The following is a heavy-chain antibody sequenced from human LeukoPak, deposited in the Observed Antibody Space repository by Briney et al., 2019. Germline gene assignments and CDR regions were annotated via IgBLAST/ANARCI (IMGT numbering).Heavy chain of an antibody. CDR2: INPHSGGT. D-gene: IGHD1-26*01. CDR1: GYTFTGYY. V-gene: IGHV1-2*06. J-gene: IGHJ5*02. CDR3: TKSGT. Sequence: ASVKVSCKAAGYTFTGYYMFWVRQAPGQGLEWMGRINPHSGGTNYAQNFQGRVTMTRDTNITTAYMELRRLTSDDSAMYYCTKSGTWGQGTLVTVSS.